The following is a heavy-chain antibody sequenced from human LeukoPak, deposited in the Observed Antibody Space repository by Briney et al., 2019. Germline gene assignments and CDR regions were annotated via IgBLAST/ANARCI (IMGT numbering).Heavy chain of an antibody. CDR1: GGSISISSYY. CDR2: IRYNGNT. V-gene: IGHV4-39*07. D-gene: IGHD6-19*01. CDR3: ARYAALSGPNWLDP. J-gene: IGHJ5*02. Sequence: SETLSLTCTVSGGSISISSYYWGWIRQTPGKGLEWIGNIRYNGNTYSNPSLKSRVTISVDTSKNQFSMKLSSVTAADTAMYYCARYAALSGPNWLDPWGRGTLVTVSS.